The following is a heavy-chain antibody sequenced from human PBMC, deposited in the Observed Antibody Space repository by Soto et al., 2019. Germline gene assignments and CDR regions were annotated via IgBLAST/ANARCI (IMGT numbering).Heavy chain of an antibody. Sequence: QVTLRESGPVLVKPTETLTLTCTVSGFSLSDTKLGVTWIRQPPGKALDWLVYIFSNGETSFNPSLKTRLSIFKDPSQSLVVLTMTNVDPVDTATYYCARIIADPGAYYWFDAWGQGTLVTVSS. D-gene: IGHD4-17*01. CDR2: IFSNGET. CDR1: GFSLSDTKLG. CDR3: ARIIADPGAYYWFDA. J-gene: IGHJ5*02. V-gene: IGHV2-26*01.